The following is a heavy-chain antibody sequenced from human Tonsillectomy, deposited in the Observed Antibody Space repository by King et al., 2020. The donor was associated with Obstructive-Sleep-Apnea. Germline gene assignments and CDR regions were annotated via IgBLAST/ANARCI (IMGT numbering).Heavy chain of an antibody. J-gene: IGHJ3*02. Sequence: VQLVESGGGVVQPGRSLRLSCAASGFTFSYYGMRWVRQAPGKGLEWVAVISYDGSNKYYADSVKGRFTISRDNSKNTLYLQMNSLRAEDTAVYYCAKDLAYDSSGYDPFDIWGQGTMVTVSS. D-gene: IGHD3-22*01. CDR3: AKDLAYDSSGYDPFDI. CDR2: ISYDGSNK. V-gene: IGHV3-30*18. CDR1: GFTFSYYG.